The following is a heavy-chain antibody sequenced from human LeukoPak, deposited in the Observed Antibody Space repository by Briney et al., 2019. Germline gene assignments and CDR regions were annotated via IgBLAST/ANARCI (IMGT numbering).Heavy chain of an antibody. CDR1: GGSISSGGYY. CDR2: IYHSGST. Sequence: SETLSLTCTVSGGSISSGGYYWGWIRQPPGKGLEWIGSIYHSGSTYYNPSLKSRVTISVDTSKNQFSLKLSSVTAADTAVYYCASPSIAAAGEDAFDIWGQGTMVTVSS. V-gene: IGHV4-39*07. CDR3: ASPSIAAAGEDAFDI. D-gene: IGHD6-13*01. J-gene: IGHJ3*02.